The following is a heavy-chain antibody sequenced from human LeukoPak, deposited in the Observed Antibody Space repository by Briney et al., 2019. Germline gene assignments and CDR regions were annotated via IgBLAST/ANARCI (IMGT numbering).Heavy chain of an antibody. CDR1: GGSISSYY. D-gene: IGHD3-22*01. Sequence: KSSETLSLTCTVSGGSISSYYWSWLRQPAGKGLEWIGRISNDGSTNYNPSLKSRDTMSVHTSKNQFSLKLSSVTAADTAVYYCARDQYYYDSSGYYGGFYYYYGMDVWGQGTTDTLSS. CDR3: ARDQYYYDSSGYYGGFYYYYGMDV. J-gene: IGHJ6*02. V-gene: IGHV4-4*07. CDR2: ISNDGST.